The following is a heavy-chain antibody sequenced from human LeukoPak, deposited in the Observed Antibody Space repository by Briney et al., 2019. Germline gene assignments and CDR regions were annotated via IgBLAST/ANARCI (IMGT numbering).Heavy chain of an antibody. CDR2: IYYSGST. Sequence: PSETLSLTCTVSGGSINSYYWSWIRQPPGKGLEWIGYIYYSGSTNYNPSLKSRVTISVDTSKNQFSLKLSSVTAADTAVYYCARGYSGNYGRFDYWGQGTLLTVS. V-gene: IGHV4-59*01. CDR3: ARGYSGNYGRFDY. D-gene: IGHD1-26*01. CDR1: GGSINSYY. J-gene: IGHJ4*02.